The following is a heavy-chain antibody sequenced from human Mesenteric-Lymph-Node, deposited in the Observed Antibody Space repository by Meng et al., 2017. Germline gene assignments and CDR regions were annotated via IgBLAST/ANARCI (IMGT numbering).Heavy chain of an antibody. V-gene: IGHV3-74*01. CDR2: IKSDGSIT. Sequence: GGSLRLSCAASGFTVSSNYMSWVRQAPGKGLVWVSQIKSDGSITDYADSVKGRFIISRDNAKNTLYLQMNSLRAEDTAVYYCARGRYASVGFDFWGQGTLVTVSS. CDR1: GFTVSSNY. J-gene: IGHJ4*02. CDR3: ARGRYASVGFDF. D-gene: IGHD2-2*01.